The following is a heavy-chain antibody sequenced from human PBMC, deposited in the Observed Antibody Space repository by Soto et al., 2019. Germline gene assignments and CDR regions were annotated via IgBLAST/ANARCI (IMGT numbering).Heavy chain of an antibody. D-gene: IGHD2-15*01. CDR2: IYYSGST. V-gene: IGHV4-30-4*01. Sequence: QVQLQESGPGLVKPSQTLSLTCTVAGGSISSGDYYWSGIRQPPGKGLEWIGYIYYSGSTYYIPARKSRVTISVDTSKNQYSLKLSSVTAAETAVYYCARAVVVVASTEFDPWGQGTLVTVSS. J-gene: IGHJ5*02. CDR3: ARAVVVVASTEFDP. CDR1: GGSISSGDYY.